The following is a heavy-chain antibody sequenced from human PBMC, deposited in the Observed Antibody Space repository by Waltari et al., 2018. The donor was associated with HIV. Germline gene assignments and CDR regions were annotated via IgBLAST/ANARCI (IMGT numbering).Heavy chain of an antibody. D-gene: IGHD3-3*01. CDR3: ARSLDGGYWFWSGQETLSDY. J-gene: IGHJ4*02. CDR1: GYSISLGYY. Sequence: QVQLQESGPGLVKPSETLSLTCAVSGYSISLGYYWSWIRQPPGKGLEWIASIFTTGNTYYNPSLKSRVTISVDTSKNQFSLRLSSMTAADTAVYYCARSLDGGYWFWSGQETLSDYWGQGTLVTVSS. CDR2: IFTTGNT. V-gene: IGHV4-38-2*01.